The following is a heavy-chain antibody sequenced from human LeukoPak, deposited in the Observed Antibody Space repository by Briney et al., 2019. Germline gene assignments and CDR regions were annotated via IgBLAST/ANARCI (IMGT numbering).Heavy chain of an antibody. D-gene: IGHD1-26*01. CDR2: ISAYNGNT. V-gene: IGHV1-18*01. CDR1: GYTFTSYG. CDR3: AREGGSIVGATEDYYYYMDV. Sequence: ASVKVSCKASGYTFTSYGISWVRQAPGQGLEWMGWISAYNGNTNYAQKLQGRVTMTTDTSTSTAYMELRSLRSDDTAVYYCAREGGSIVGATEDYYYYMDVWGKGTTVTVS. J-gene: IGHJ6*03.